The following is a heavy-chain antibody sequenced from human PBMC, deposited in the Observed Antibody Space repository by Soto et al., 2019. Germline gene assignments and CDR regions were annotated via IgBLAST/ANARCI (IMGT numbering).Heavy chain of an antibody. V-gene: IGHV2-5*02. D-gene: IGHD2-15*01. CDR1: GFSVSTGGVG. J-gene: IGHJ6*02. Sequence: QITLKESGPTLVKPTQTLTLTCTFSGFSVSTGGVGVAWIRQPPGKALEWLALIYWDDDKRYSPFLQSRVTITKDTSKNQVVLTMTTMDPGDTATYYCAHKGGRGAGMDVWGQGTTVTVSS. CDR2: IYWDDDK. CDR3: AHKGGRGAGMDV.